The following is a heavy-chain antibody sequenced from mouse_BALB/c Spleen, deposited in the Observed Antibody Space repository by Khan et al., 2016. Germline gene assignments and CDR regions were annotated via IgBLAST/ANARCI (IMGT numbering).Heavy chain of an antibody. D-gene: IGHD4-1*01. J-gene: IGHJ3*01. CDR2: IRSKSNNYAT. CDR1: GFTFNTNA. Sequence: EVTLVETGGGLVQPKGSLKLSCAASGFTFNTNAMNWVRQAPGKGLEWVARIRSKSNNYATYYADSVKDRFTISRDDSQSMLYLQMNNLKTEDTAMYYCVRELGFAYWGQGTLVTVSA. CDR3: VRELGFAY. V-gene: IGHV10S3*01.